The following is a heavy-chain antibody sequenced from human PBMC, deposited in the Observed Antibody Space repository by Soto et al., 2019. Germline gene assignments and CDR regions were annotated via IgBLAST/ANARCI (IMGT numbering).Heavy chain of an antibody. CDR2: IGTAGDT. J-gene: IGHJ5*02. Sequence: GGSLRLSCAASGFTFSSYDMHWVRQATGKGLEWVSAIGTAGDTYYPGSVKGRFTISRENAKNSLYLQMNSLRAEDTAVYYCARGRDAPMYYYDSTGFDPWGQGTLVTVSS. D-gene: IGHD3-22*01. CDR3: ARGRDAPMYYYDSTGFDP. CDR1: GFTFSSYD. V-gene: IGHV3-13*01.